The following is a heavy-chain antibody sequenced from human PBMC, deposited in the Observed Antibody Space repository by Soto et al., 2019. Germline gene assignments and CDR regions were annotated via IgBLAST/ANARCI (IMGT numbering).Heavy chain of an antibody. D-gene: IGHD6-13*01. CDR3: ARQIGRGSWSLDH. CDR2: IYYSGST. V-gene: IGHV4-39*01. J-gene: IGHJ4*02. Sequence: QLQLQESGPGLVKPAETLSLTCTVSGGSISSSDYWWGWIRQPPGKGLEWIGSIYYSGSTHYIPSLKSRVIMSEDTSKNQFSLRLSSVTAADTAVYYCARQIGRGSWSLDHWGQGTLVTVSS. CDR1: GGSISSSDYW.